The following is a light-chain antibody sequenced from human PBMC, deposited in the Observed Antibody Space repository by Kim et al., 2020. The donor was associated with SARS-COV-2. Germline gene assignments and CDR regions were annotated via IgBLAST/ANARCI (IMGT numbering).Light chain of an antibody. J-gene: IGKJ2*03. Sequence: EAASLSCRSSQTLLHINGNNYLDSYLQKPGQSPQFLIYLGSNRASGVPDRFSGSGSGTDFTLKISRVEAEDVGVYYCMQALQTLRSFGQGTKLEI. CDR1: QTLLHINGNNY. V-gene: IGKV2-28*01. CDR3: MQALQTLRS. CDR2: LGS.